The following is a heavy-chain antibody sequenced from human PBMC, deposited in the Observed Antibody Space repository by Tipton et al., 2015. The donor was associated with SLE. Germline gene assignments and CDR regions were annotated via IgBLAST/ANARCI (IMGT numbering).Heavy chain of an antibody. J-gene: IGHJ4*02. CDR1: GFTFSTSA. Sequence: SLRLSCEASGFTFSTSAMSWVRQAPGKGLEWVSSITGDGGRTNYAYSVKGRFTISRDNSKNTLHLQMNSLRAEDTALYYCAKDTASDWGYLDYWGQGMLVTVSS. CDR3: AKDTASDWGYLDY. V-gene: IGHV3-23*01. CDR2: ITGDGGRT. D-gene: IGHD6-19*01.